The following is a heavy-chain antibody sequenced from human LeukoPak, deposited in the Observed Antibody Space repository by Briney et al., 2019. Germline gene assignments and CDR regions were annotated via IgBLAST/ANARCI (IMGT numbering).Heavy chain of an antibody. CDR2: IIPIFGTA. J-gene: IGHJ6*03. Sequence: GSSVKVSCKASGGTFSSYAISWVRQAPGQGLEWMEGIIPIFGTANYAQKFQGRVTITADESTSTAYMELSSLRSEDTAVYYCPETSGVPPSSSYYYYMDVWGKGTTVTVSS. CDR3: PETSGVPPSSSYYYYMDV. D-gene: IGHD1-1*01. V-gene: IGHV1-69*01. CDR1: GGTFSSYA.